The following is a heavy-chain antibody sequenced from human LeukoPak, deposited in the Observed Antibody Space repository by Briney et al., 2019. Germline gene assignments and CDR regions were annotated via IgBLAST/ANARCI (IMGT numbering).Heavy chain of an antibody. CDR1: GGSFSGYY. J-gene: IGHJ5*02. CDR3: ARGHFWSGSNWFDP. Sequence: PSETLSLTCAVYGGSFSGYYWSWIRQPPGKGLEWIGEINHSGSTNYNPSLKSRVTISVDTSKNQFSLKLSSVTAADTAVYYCARGHFWSGSNWFDPWAQGTLVTVSS. CDR2: INHSGST. V-gene: IGHV4-34*01. D-gene: IGHD3-3*02.